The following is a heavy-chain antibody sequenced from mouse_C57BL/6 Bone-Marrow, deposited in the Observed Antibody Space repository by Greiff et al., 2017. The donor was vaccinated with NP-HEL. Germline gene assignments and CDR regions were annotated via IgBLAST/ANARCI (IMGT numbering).Heavy chain of an antibody. CDR3: ASSTWDYFDY. V-gene: IGHV1-64*01. Sequence: QVQLQQSGAELVKPGASVKLSCKASGYTFTSYWMHWVKQRPGQGLEWIGMIHPNSGSTNYNEKFKSKATLTVDKSSSTAYMQLSSLTSEDSAVYYCASSTWDYFDYWGQGTTLTVSS. CDR1: GYTFTSYW. J-gene: IGHJ2*01. CDR2: IHPNSGST.